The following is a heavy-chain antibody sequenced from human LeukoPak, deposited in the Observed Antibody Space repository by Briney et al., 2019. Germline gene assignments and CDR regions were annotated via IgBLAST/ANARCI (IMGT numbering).Heavy chain of an antibody. CDR1: GGSISSHY. V-gene: IGHV4-59*11. D-gene: IGHD3-22*01. CDR3: ARGGGVTYYDSTGYLWYFDY. CDR2: IYYSGST. Sequence: KPSETLSLTCTVSGGSISSHYWSWIRQPPGKGLEWIGCIYYSGSTKFNPSLKSRVTISVDTSKNQFSLKLSSVTAADTAVYYCARGGGVTYYDSTGYLWYFDYWGQGTLVTVSS. J-gene: IGHJ4*02.